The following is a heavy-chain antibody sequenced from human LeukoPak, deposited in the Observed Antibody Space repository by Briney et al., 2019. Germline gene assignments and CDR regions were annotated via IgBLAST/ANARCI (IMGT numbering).Heavy chain of an antibody. V-gene: IGHV4-39*01. CDR2: IYYSGST. Sequence: PSETLSLTCTVSGGSISSRNYYWGWIRQPPGKGLEWIGSIYYSGSTNYNPPFKSRITISVDTSKNQFSLKLSSVTAADTAVYYCTRHYYYDSSGFDYWGQGTLVTVSS. J-gene: IGHJ4*02. CDR1: GGSISSRNYY. D-gene: IGHD3-22*01. CDR3: TRHYYYDSSGFDY.